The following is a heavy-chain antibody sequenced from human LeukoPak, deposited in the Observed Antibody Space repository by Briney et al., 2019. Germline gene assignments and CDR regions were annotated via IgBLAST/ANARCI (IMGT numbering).Heavy chain of an antibody. CDR3: ANRMVRGVIINTPTYFDY. CDR2: ISGSGGST. J-gene: IGHJ4*02. CDR1: GFTFSSYA. V-gene: IGHV3-23*01. Sequence: GGSLRLSCAASGFTFSSYAMSWVRQAPGKGLEWVSAISGSGGSTYYADSVKGRFTISRDNSKNTLYLQMNSLRAEDTAVYYCANRMVRGVIINTPTYFDYWGQGTLVTVSS. D-gene: IGHD3-10*01.